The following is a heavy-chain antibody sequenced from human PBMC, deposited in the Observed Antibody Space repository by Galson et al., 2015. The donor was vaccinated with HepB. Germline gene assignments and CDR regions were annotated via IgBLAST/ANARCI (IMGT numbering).Heavy chain of an antibody. CDR3: ARVGSAAQGYYGMDV. CDR1: GGSISSYY. J-gene: IGHJ6*02. V-gene: IGHV4-59*01. D-gene: IGHD1-26*01. CDR2: IYYSGST. Sequence: SETLSLTCTVSGGSISSYYWSWIRQPPGKGLEWIGYIYYSGSTNYNPSLKSRVTISVDTSKNQFSLKLSSVTAADTTVYYCARVGSAAQGYYGMDVWGQGTTVTVSS.